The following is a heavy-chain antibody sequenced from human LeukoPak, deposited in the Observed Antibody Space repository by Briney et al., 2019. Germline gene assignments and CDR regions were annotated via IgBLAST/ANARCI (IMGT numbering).Heavy chain of an antibody. CDR1: GFTFSSYA. CDR3: AKHRFLEWLLFDY. J-gene: IGHJ4*02. CDR2: ISGSGGST. V-gene: IGHV3-23*01. Sequence: PGGSLGLSCAASGFTFSSYAMSWVRQAPGKGLEWVSAISGSGGSTYYAGSVKGRLTISRDNSKNTLYLQMNSLRAEDTAVYYCAKHRFLEWLLFDYWGQGTLVTVSS. D-gene: IGHD3-3*01.